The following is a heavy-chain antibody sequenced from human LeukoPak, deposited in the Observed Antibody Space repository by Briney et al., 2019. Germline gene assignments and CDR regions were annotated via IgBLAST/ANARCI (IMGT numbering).Heavy chain of an antibody. CDR3: TRVEETATTAAIIRKYSYYYYYMDV. J-gene: IGHJ6*03. Sequence: GGSLRLSCAASGFTFSNYGMNWVRQTPGKGLEWVSYISSSSPSTIYYVDSVKGRFTISRDNAKNALYLQMNSLRAEDTAVYYCTRVEETATTAAIIRKYSYYYYYMDVWGKGSTVTVSS. CDR1: GFTFSNYG. CDR2: ISSSSPSTI. D-gene: IGHD4-11*01. V-gene: IGHV3-48*01.